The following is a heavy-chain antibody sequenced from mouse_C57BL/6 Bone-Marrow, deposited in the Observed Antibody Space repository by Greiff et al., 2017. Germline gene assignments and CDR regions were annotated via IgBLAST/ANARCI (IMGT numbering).Heavy chain of an antibody. CDR2: IRLKSDNYAT. D-gene: IGHD2-1*01. V-gene: IGHV6-3*01. CDR3: TGRRGLYYGNYSYYFDY. CDR1: GFTFSNYW. J-gene: IGHJ2*01. Sequence: EVKLQESGGGLVQPGGSMKLSCVASGFTFSNYWMNWVRQSPEKGLEWVAQIRLKSDNYATHYAESVKGRFTISRDDSKSSVYLQMNNLRAEDTGIYYCTGRRGLYYGNYSYYFDYWGQGTTLTVSS.